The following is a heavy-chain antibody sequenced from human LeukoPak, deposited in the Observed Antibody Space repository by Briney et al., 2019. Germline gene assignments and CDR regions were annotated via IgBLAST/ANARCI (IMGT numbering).Heavy chain of an antibody. J-gene: IGHJ4*02. V-gene: IGHV2-70*04. CDR3: ARTLKGGTYFDS. CDR1: QFSVRTHGMR. D-gene: IGHD1-26*01. CDR2: IHRDDDK. Sequence: SGPTLVNPTQTLTLTCSLSQFSVRTHGMRVTWIRQPPGKDLEWLARIHRDDDKFYSTSLMTKLTISKDTSRNQVVLSMTNMDPVDTGTYYCARTLKGGTYFDSWGQGTLVTVSS.